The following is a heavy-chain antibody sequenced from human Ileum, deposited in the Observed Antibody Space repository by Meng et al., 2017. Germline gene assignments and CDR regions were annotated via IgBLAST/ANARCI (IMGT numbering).Heavy chain of an antibody. V-gene: IGHV4-34*01. D-gene: IGHD6-13*01. Sequence: QVQLQQWGAGLLKPSETLSLTCAVYGGSFSGYYWSWVRQSPGKGLEWIAEINHSGSSNYNPSLQSRVTISVDRPRNQFSLKLSSVTAADTGVYYCARPAGYSSDWYKYFQHWGQGTLVTVSS. CDR3: ARPAGYSSDWYKYFQH. CDR1: GGSFSGYY. CDR2: INHSGSS. J-gene: IGHJ1*01.